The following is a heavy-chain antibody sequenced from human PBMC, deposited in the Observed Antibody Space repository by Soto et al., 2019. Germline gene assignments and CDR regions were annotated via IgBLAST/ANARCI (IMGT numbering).Heavy chain of an antibody. V-gene: IGHV1-18*01. CDR2: ISAYNGNT. J-gene: IGHJ4*02. D-gene: IGHD2-2*01. CDR3: ARGGIVVVPANFDY. Sequence: ASVKVSCKASGYTFTSYGISWVRQAPGQGLEWMGWISAYNGNTNYAQKLQGRVTLTTDTSTSTAYMELRSLGSDDTAVYYWARGGIVVVPANFDYWGQGTLVTVSS. CDR1: GYTFTSYG.